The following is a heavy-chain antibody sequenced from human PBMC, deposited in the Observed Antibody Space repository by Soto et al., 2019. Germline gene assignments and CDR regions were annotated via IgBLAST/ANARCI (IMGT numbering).Heavy chain of an antibody. J-gene: IGHJ6*02. CDR3: ARAHGDYYYGVDV. CDR2: IYYSGST. Sequence: PSETLSLTCTVSSGSVSSGSYYGSWIRQPPGKGLEWIGYIYYSGSTNYNPSLKSRVTISVDTSKNQFSLKLSSVTAADTAVYYCARAHGDYYYGVDVWGQGTTVTVSS. CDR1: SGSVSSGSYY. D-gene: IGHD4-17*01. V-gene: IGHV4-61*01.